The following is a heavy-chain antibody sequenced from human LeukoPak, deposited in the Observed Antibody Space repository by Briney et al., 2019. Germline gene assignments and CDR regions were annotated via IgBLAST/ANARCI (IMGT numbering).Heavy chain of an antibody. D-gene: IGHD2-2*01. CDR1: GYTFTGYY. J-gene: IGHJ4*02. CDR2: INPNSDGT. V-gene: IGHV1-2*02. Sequence: EASVKVSCKASGYTFTGYYMHWVRQAPGQGLEWMGWINPNSDGTNYAQKFQGRVTMTRDTSIGTAYMELSRLRSDDTAVYYCARGYQLLTGDYWGQVTLVTVSS. CDR3: ARGYQLLTGDY.